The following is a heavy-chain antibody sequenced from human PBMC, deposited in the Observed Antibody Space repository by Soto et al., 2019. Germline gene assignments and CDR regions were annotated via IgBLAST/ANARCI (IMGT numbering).Heavy chain of an antibody. CDR3: AKETITDAFDI. Sequence: GGSLILSWAALGFTFCSGSLGWGPQAPGKGLEWVSAISGSGGSTYYADSVKGRFTISRDNSKNTLYLQMNSLRAEDTAVYYCAKETITDAFDIWGQGTMVTVSS. V-gene: IGHV3-23*01. CDR1: GFTFCSGS. CDR2: ISGSGGST. D-gene: IGHD3-10*01. J-gene: IGHJ3*02.